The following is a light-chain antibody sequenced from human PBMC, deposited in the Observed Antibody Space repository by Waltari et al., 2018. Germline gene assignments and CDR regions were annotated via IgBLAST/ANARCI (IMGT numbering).Light chain of an antibody. V-gene: IGKV1-39*01. CDR1: QSISSY. CDR3: QQSYSTPPT. Sequence: DIQMTQSPSSLSASVGDRVTITCRASQSISSYLNWYQQKPVKAPERLIYAASSLQSGVPSRFSGSGSGTDFTLTISSLQPEDFATYYCQQSYSTPPTFGGGTKVEIK. J-gene: IGKJ4*01. CDR2: AAS.